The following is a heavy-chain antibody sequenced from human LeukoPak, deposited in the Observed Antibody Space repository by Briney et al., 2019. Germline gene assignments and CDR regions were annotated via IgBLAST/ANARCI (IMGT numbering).Heavy chain of an antibody. CDR1: GFSVSTNY. Sequence: GGSLRLSCAASGFSVSTNYMTWVRQAPGKGLEWVAVISYDGSNKYYADSVKGRFTISRDNSKNSLYLQMNSLRAEDTAVYYCAELGITMIGGVWGKGTTVTISS. CDR2: ISYDGSNK. CDR3: AELGITMIGGV. D-gene: IGHD3-10*02. V-gene: IGHV3-30*18. J-gene: IGHJ6*04.